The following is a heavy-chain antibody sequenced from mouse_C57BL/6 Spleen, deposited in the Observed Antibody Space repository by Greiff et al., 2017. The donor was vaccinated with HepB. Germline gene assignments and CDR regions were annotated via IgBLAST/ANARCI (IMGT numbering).Heavy chain of an antibody. V-gene: IGHV5-17*01. Sequence: EVKLMESGGGLVKPGGSLKLSCAASGFTFSDYGMHWVRQAPEEGLEWVAYISSGSSTIYYADTVKGRFTISRDNAKNTLFLQMTSLRSEDTAMYYCAKGYTGHAMDYWGQGTSVTVSS. J-gene: IGHJ4*01. CDR3: AKGYTGHAMDY. CDR2: ISSGSSTI. D-gene: IGHD5-1-1*01. CDR1: GFTFSDYG.